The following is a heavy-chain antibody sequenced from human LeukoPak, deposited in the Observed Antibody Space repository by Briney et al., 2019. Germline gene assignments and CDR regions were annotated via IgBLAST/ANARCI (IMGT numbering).Heavy chain of an antibody. CDR2: IYYSGST. CDR3: ARDGPWYAFDI. Sequence: SETLSLTCTVSGGSISSGGYYWSWIRQHPGKGLERIGYIYYSGSTYYNPSLKSRVTISVDTSKNQFSLKLSSVTAADTAVYYCARDGPWYAFDIWGQGTMVTVSS. J-gene: IGHJ3*02. CDR1: GGSISSGGYY. D-gene: IGHD2-8*02. V-gene: IGHV4-31*03.